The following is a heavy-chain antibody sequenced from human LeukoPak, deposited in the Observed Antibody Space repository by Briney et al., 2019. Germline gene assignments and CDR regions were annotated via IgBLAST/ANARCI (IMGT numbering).Heavy chain of an antibody. V-gene: IGHV3-74*01. D-gene: IGHD4-23*01. Sequence: GGSLRLSCAASGFTFSSYAMSWVRQAPGKGLVWVSRINSDGSSTSYADSVKGRFTISRDNAKNTLYLQMNSLRAEDTAVYYCAQDYGGNRLFDPWGQGTLVTVSS. CDR1: GFTFSSYA. CDR2: INSDGSST. J-gene: IGHJ5*02. CDR3: AQDYGGNRLFDP.